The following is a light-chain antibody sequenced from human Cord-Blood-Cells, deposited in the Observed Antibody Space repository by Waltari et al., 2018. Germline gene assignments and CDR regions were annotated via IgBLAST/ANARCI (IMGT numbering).Light chain of an antibody. CDR2: KDG. CDR1: KLGDKY. J-gene: IGLJ2*01. CDR3: QAWDSSNVV. Sequence: SYELTQPPSVSVSPGQTASITCSGDKLGDKYACWYQQKPGQSPWLVICKDGKRPSGIPERFFGSNSGNTATLTITGTQARDEAGYYCQAWDSSNVVFGGGTKLTVL. V-gene: IGLV3-1*01.